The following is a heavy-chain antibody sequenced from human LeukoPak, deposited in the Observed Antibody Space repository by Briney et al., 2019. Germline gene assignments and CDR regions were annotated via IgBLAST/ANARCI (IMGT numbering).Heavy chain of an antibody. J-gene: IGHJ5*02. V-gene: IGHV3-74*01. Sequence: QPGGFLRLSCATSGFIFGNYRMHWVRQAPGKGLVWVSRINSDGSGTDYAESVKGRFTISRDNAKNTLYLHMSSLRVEDTAVYYCARDMNGLTWGQGTLVTVSS. CDR2: INSDGSGT. CDR3: ARDMNGLT. D-gene: IGHD1-1*01. CDR1: GFIFGNYR.